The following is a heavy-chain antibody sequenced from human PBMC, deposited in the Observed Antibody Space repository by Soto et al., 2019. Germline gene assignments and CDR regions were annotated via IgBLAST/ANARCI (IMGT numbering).Heavy chain of an antibody. D-gene: IGHD6-13*01. Sequence: GESLKISCKGSGYTFTNYWIGWVRQMPGRGLEWMGIIYPGDSDTRYSPSFEGQVTISADKSISTAYLQWSSLKASDTAMYYCARHRSRWWEPRIAAAGFDYWGQGTLVTVSS. CDR1: GYTFTNYW. CDR2: IYPGDSDT. J-gene: IGHJ4*02. V-gene: IGHV5-51*01. CDR3: ARHRSRWWEPRIAAAGFDY.